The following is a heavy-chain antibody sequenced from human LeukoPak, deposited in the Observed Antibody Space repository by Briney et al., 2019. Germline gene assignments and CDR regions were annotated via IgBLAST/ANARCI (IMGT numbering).Heavy chain of an antibody. J-gene: IGHJ6*02. D-gene: IGHD3-9*01. CDR1: GGSLSGYY. Sequence: SETLSLTCAVYGGSLSGYYWSWIRQPPGKGLEWIGDISHSGSTNYNPSLKSRATLSVDTSKNQFSLRQTSMTAADTAVYYCARSRIRYFDFYYFYYGMDVWGQGTTVTVSS. V-gene: IGHV4-34*01. CDR3: ARSRIRYFDFYYFYYGMDV. CDR2: ISHSGST.